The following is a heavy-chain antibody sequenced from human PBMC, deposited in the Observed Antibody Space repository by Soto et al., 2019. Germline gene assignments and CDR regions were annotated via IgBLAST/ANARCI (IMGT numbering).Heavy chain of an antibody. Sequence: EVQLVETGGGLIQPGGSLRLSCAASGFSISGDYMNWVRQAPGKGLEWVSVVYTNGDTYYADSVKGRFTISRDNSKNTLYLQMNSLRAEDTAVYYCAKGFVVTLDYWGQGTLVTVSS. D-gene: IGHD2-21*01. V-gene: IGHV3-53*02. CDR3: AKGFVVTLDY. J-gene: IGHJ4*02. CDR1: GFSISGDY. CDR2: VYTNGDT.